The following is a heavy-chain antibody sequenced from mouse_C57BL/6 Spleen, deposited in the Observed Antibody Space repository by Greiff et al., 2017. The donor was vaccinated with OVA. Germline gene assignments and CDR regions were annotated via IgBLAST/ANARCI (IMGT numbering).Heavy chain of an antibody. D-gene: IGHD3-2*01. J-gene: IGHJ2*01. CDR2: IDPSDSYT. V-gene: IGHV1-50*01. Sequence: QVQLQQPGAELVKPGASVKLSCKASGYTFTSYWMQWVKQRPGQGLEWIGEIDPSDSYTNYNQKFKGKATLTVDTSSRTAYMQLSSLTSEDSAVYYCARWILDSYYFDYWGQGTTLTVSS. CDR1: GYTFTSYW. CDR3: ARWILDSYYFDY.